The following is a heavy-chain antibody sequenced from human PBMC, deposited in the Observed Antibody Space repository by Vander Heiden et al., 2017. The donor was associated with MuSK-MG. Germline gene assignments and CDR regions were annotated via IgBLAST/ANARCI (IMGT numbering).Heavy chain of an antibody. V-gene: IGHV3-7*01. CDR1: GFTLRGVL. CDR2: INQDGSEQ. D-gene: IGHD5-12*01. Sequence: EVQLVESGGALVQSGGSLRLSCAACGFTLRGVLMIWARQAPGRGLDCVTNINQDGSEQYYVDSVKGRLTISRDNAKDSLYLQMSGLSPEDTAVYFCARDREYSNPWDEFDYWGQGTLVTVSS. J-gene: IGHJ4*02. CDR3: ARDREYSNPWDEFDY.